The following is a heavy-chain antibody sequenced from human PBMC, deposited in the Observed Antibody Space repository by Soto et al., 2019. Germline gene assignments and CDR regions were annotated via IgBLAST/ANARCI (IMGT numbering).Heavy chain of an antibody. CDR2: INPNSGGT. J-gene: IGHJ4*02. CDR3: ARVGSNYWSNLFDY. V-gene: IGHV1-2*04. D-gene: IGHD4-4*01. Sequence: SCKASGYTFTGYYMQWVRQAPGQGLEWMGWINPNSGGTNYAQKFRGWVTMTRDTSISTAYMELRSLRSDDTAVYYCARVGSNYWSNLFDYWGQGTLVTVSS. CDR1: GYTFTGYY.